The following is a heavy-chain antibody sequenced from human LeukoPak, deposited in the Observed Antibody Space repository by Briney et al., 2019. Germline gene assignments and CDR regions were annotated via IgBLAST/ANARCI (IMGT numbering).Heavy chain of an antibody. CDR3: AKESYYYDSSGFDY. Sequence: GGSLRLSCAASGFTFSSYGMHWVRQVPGKGLEWVAFIRYDGSNKYYADSVKGRFTISRDNSKNTLYLQMNSLRAEDTAVYYCAKESYYYDSSGFDYWGQGTLVTVSS. V-gene: IGHV3-30*02. CDR2: IRYDGSNK. J-gene: IGHJ4*02. CDR1: GFTFSSYG. D-gene: IGHD3-22*01.